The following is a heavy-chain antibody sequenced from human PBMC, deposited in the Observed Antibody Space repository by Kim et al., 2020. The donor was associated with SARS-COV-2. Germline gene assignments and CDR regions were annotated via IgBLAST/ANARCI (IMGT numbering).Heavy chain of an antibody. D-gene: IGHD1-26*01. Sequence: DGSGQYEGDSVRGRFTISRDNSKRSLYLEMNSLRADDTAVYYCTGGGYNGYWGQGTLVTVSS. CDR3: TGGGYNGY. V-gene: IGHV3-7*01. CDR2: DGSGQ. J-gene: IGHJ4*02.